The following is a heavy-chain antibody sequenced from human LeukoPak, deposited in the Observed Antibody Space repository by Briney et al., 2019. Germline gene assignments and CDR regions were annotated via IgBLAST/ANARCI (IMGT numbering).Heavy chain of an antibody. Sequence: GASVKVSCKASGYTFTSYGISWVRQAPGQGLEWMGWISAYNGNTNYAQKLQGRVTMTTDTSTSTAYMELRSLRSDDTAVYYCASIDCRGGSCPPFYWGQGTLVTVSS. J-gene: IGHJ4*02. V-gene: IGHV1-18*01. D-gene: IGHD2-15*01. CDR3: ASIDCRGGSCPPFY. CDR2: ISAYNGNT. CDR1: GYTFTSYG.